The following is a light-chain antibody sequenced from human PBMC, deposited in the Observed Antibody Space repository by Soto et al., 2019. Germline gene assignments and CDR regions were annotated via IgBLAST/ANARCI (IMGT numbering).Light chain of an antibody. CDR3: QTWDNKTAI. Sequence: SYELTQPPSVSVSPGQTASITCSGDNLGNKYACWYQQKPGQSPVLVIFQDTKRPSGIPERFSGSNSGNTATLTITGTQAMDEADYYCQTWDNKTAIFGGGTQLTVL. V-gene: IGLV3-1*01. J-gene: IGLJ2*01. CDR1: NLGNKY. CDR2: QDT.